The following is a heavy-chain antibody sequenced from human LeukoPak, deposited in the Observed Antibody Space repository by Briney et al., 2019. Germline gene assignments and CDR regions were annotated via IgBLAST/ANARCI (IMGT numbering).Heavy chain of an antibody. Sequence: ASVKVSCKASGYTFTGYYMHWVRQAPGQGLEWMGWTNPNSGVTNYAQKFQGRVTMTRDTSISTAYMELSRLRSDDTAVYYCARGYSSSWVLDAFDIWGQGTMVTVSS. CDR1: GYTFTGYY. J-gene: IGHJ3*02. V-gene: IGHV1-2*02. D-gene: IGHD6-13*01. CDR3: ARGYSSSWVLDAFDI. CDR2: TNPNSGVT.